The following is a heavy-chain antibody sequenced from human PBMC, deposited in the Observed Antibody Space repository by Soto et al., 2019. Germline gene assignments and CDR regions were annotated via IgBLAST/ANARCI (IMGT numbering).Heavy chain of an antibody. CDR2: ISGSDDST. Sequence: EVQLLESGGGLVQPGESLRLSCAASGFTFSSYAMSWVRQAPGKGLEWVSVISGSDDSTYYADSVKGRFTISRDNSKNTLYLQMNSLRAEDTAVYYCAKRGSSFTFDYWGQGTLVTVSS. V-gene: IGHV3-23*01. CDR1: GFTFSSYA. D-gene: IGHD6-6*01. CDR3: AKRGSSFTFDY. J-gene: IGHJ4*02.